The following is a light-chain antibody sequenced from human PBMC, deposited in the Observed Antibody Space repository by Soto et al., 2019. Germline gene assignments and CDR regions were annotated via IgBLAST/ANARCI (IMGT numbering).Light chain of an antibody. Sequence: DIKMTQSPSSLSASVGDRVTITCQASQDISNYLNWYQQKPGKDPKLLIYDASNLETGVPSRFSGSGSGTDFTCTISSLQPEDIATYYCQQYDNLLLTFGGGTKV. CDR3: QQYDNLLLT. CDR1: QDISNY. CDR2: DAS. J-gene: IGKJ4*01. V-gene: IGKV1-33*01.